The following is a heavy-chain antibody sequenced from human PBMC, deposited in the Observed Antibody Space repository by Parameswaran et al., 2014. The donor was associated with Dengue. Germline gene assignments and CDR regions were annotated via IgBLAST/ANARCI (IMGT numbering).Heavy chain of an antibody. D-gene: IGHD3-22*01. V-gene: IGHV3-30*04. CDR2: ISYDGSNK. Sequence: WIRQPPGKGLEWVAVISYDGSNKYHADSVKGRFTISRGNSKNTLYLQMNSLRAEDTAVYYCARDGSGYIDYYCDYWGQGTLVTVSS. CDR3: ARDGSGYIDYYCDY. J-gene: IGHJ4*02.